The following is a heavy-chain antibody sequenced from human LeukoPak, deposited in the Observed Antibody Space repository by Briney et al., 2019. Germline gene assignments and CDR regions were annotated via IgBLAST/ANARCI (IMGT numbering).Heavy chain of an antibody. CDR2: IKQDGSEK. CDR1: GFTFSSYW. J-gene: IGHJ6*02. D-gene: IGHD5-18*01. CDR3: ARGPRTATPPQPGFYYCAMEV. Sequence: GGSLRLSCAASGFTFSSYWMTWVRQAPGKGLEWVANIKQDGSEKNYADSVMRRFSTSRDNAKNSLYLQMNSLRVEDTAVYYCARGPRTATPPQPGFYYCAMEVWGQGTTVTVSS. V-gene: IGHV3-7*01.